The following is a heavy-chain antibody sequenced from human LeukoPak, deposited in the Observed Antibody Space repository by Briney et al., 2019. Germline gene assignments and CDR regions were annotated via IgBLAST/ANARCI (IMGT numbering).Heavy chain of an antibody. D-gene: IGHD6-13*01. CDR2: INHSGST. V-gene: IGHV4-34*01. Sequence: PSETLSLTCAVYGGSFSGYYWSWVRQPPGKGLEWIGEINHSGSTNYNPSLKSRVTISVDTSKNQFSLKLSSVTAADTAVYYCERLGSSWLLNWFDPWGQGTLVTVSS. J-gene: IGHJ5*02. CDR1: GGSFSGYY. CDR3: ERLGSSWLLNWFDP.